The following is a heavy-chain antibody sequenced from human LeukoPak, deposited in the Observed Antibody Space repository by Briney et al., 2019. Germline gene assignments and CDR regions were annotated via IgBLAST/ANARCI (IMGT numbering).Heavy chain of an antibody. CDR2: ISGYNGNT. CDR1: GYTFKFNV. D-gene: IGHD2-2*01. J-gene: IGHJ6*03. CDR3: ARDYAFRYYYMDV. Sequence: ASVKVSCKASGYTFKFNVISRVGQAPRPGLGWWGWISGYNGNTNYAQNLQGRLTMTKDISTSTAYMELRSLGSDDTAVYYCARDYAFRYYYMDVWGKGTTVTVSS. V-gene: IGHV1-18*01.